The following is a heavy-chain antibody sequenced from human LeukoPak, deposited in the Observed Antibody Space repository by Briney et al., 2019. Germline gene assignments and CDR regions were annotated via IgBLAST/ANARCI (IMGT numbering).Heavy chain of an antibody. CDR2: IYPGDSDT. Sequence: HGESLKISCKGSGYRFTSYWIGWVRQMPGKGLEWMGIIYPGDSDTRYSPLFQGQVTISADKSVNTAYLQWSGLEASDTAMYYCARLRLSITIPRRLIVTDGMDVWGQGTTVTVSS. CDR3: ARLRLSITIPRRLIVTDGMDV. D-gene: IGHD3-10*01. CDR1: GYRFTSYW. J-gene: IGHJ6*02. V-gene: IGHV5-51*01.